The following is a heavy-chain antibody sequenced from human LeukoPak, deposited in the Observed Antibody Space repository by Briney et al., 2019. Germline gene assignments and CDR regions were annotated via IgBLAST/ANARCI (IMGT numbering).Heavy chain of an antibody. CDR3: AKDIFGASSDAFDI. CDR1: GCTFYDYA. V-gene: IGHV3-9*01. CDR2: ISWNSGSI. J-gene: IGHJ3*02. Sequence: GGSLRLSCAACGCTFYDYAMHWVRQAPGKGLELVLGISWNSGSIGYADSVKGRFTISRDNAKNSLYLQMNSLRAEDTALYYCAKDIFGASSDAFDIWGRGTMVTVSS. D-gene: IGHD3-16*01.